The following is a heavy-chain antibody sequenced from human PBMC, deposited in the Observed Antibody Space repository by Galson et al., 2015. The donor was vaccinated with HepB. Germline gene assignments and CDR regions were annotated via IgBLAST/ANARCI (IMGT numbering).Heavy chain of an antibody. Sequence: SLRLSCAASGFTFSSYSMNWVRQAPGKGLEWVSSISSSSSYIYYADSVKGRFTISRDNAKNSLYLQMNSLRAEDTAVYYCARDQVGYDYVWGSYRYTADYYYGMDVWGQGTTVTVSS. J-gene: IGHJ6*02. CDR1: GFTFSSYS. CDR2: ISSSSSYI. D-gene: IGHD3-16*02. V-gene: IGHV3-21*01. CDR3: ARDQVGYDYVWGSYRYTADYYYGMDV.